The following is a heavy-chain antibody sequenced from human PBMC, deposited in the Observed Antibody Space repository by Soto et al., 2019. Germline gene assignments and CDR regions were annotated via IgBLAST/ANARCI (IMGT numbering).Heavy chain of an antibody. CDR2: ISSSSSTI. V-gene: IGHV3-48*01. J-gene: IGHJ6*03. Sequence: GGSLRLSCAASGFTFSSYSMNWVRQAPGKGLEWVSYISSSSSTIYYADSGKGRFTISRDNAKNSLYLQMNSLRAEDTAVDYCASTKITGYCSSTSCYTYYYYMDVWGKGTTVTVSS. D-gene: IGHD2-2*02. CDR1: GFTFSSYS. CDR3: ASTKITGYCSSTSCYTYYYYMDV.